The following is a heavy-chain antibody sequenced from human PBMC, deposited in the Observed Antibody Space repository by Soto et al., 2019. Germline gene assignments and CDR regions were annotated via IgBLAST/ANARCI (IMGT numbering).Heavy chain of an antibody. CDR1: GFTFSSYE. J-gene: IGHJ6*02. CDR2: ISSSGSTI. Sequence: PGESRKISCAASGFTFSSYEMNWVRQAPGKGLEWVSYISSSGSTIYYADSVKGRFTISRDNAKNSLYLQMNSLRAEDTAVYYCARWTGYPPYYYYGMDVWGQGTTVTVSS. V-gene: IGHV3-48*03. CDR3: ARWTGYPPYYYYGMDV. D-gene: IGHD3-9*01.